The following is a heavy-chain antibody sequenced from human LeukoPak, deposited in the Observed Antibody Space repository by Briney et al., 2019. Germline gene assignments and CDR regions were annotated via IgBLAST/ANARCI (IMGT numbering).Heavy chain of an antibody. D-gene: IGHD2-15*01. V-gene: IGHV1-2*02. CDR2: INPNSGGT. CDR1: GYTFTGYY. CDR3: ARDGRYCSGGSCYNDY. Sequence: ASVNVSCKASGYTFTGYYMHWVRQAPGQGLEWMGWINPNSGGTNYAQKFQGRVTMTRDTSISTAYMELSRLRSDDTAVYYCARDGRYCSGGSCYNDYWGQGTLVTVSS. J-gene: IGHJ4*02.